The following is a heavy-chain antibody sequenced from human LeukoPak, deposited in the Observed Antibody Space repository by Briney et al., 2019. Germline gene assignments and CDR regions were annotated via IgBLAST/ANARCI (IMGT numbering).Heavy chain of an antibody. CDR2: INHSGST. V-gene: IGHV4-34*01. D-gene: IGHD3-22*01. CDR1: GGSFSGYY. CDR3: ARGPKSIPPGSGYQLGIDY. Sequence: SETLSLTCAVYGGSFSGYYWSWIRQPPGMGLEWIGEINHSGSTNYNPSLKSRVTISVDTSKNQFSLKLSSVTAADTAVYYCARGPKSIPPGSGYQLGIDYWGQGTLVTVSS. J-gene: IGHJ4*02.